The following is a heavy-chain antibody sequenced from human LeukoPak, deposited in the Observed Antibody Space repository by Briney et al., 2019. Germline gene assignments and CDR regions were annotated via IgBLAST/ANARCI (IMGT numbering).Heavy chain of an antibody. J-gene: IGHJ4*02. CDR3: ARDGFRCSSTSCYAPHGY. CDR1: GFTFSSYA. CDR2: ISYDGSNK. Sequence: GALRLSCAASGFTFSSYAMHWVRQAPGKGLEWVAVISYDGSNKYYADSVKGRFTISRDNSKNTLCLQMNSLRAEDTAVYYCARDGFRCSSTSCYAPHGYWGQGTLVTVSS. V-gene: IGHV3-30*04. D-gene: IGHD2-2*01.